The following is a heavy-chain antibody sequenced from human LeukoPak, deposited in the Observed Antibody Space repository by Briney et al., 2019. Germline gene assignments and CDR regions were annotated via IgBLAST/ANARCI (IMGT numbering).Heavy chain of an antibody. D-gene: IGHD3-22*01. CDR3: AIRAHVVSTGAFDI. V-gene: IGHV1-69*02. J-gene: IGHJ3*02. Sequence: ASVKVSCKASGYTFTGYYMHWVRQAPGQGLEWMGRIIPILGIANYAQKFQGRVTITADKSTSTAYMELSSLRSEDTAVYYCAIRAHVVSTGAFDIWGQGTMVTVSS. CDR1: GYTFTGYY. CDR2: IIPILGIA.